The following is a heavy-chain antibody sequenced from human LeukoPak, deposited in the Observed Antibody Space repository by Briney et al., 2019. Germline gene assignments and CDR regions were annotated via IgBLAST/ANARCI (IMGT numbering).Heavy chain of an antibody. J-gene: IGHJ4*02. CDR1: GGSISSSNW. CDR2: IYHSGST. V-gene: IGHV4-4*02. CDR3: ARGILAVAGTFDY. Sequence: SETLSLTCAVSGGSISSSNWGSWAGNPPGRGLGGLGEIYHSGSTNYNPSLKSRVTISVDMSKNQFSLKLSSVTAADTAVYYCARGILAVAGTFDYWGQGTLVTVSS. D-gene: IGHD6-19*01.